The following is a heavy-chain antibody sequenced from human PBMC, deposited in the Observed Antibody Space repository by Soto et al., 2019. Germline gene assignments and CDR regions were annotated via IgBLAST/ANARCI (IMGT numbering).Heavy chain of an antibody. V-gene: IGHV1-18*01. CDR2: ISAYNGNT. CDR3: ARSIAAAVDLDY. CDR1: GYTFSSYG. Sequence: ASVKVSCKASGYTFSSYGISWVRQAPGQGLEWMGWISAYNGNTNYAQKLQGRVTMTTDTSTSTAYMEVRSLRSDDTAVYYCARSIAAAVDLDYWGQGTLDTVSS. J-gene: IGHJ4*02. D-gene: IGHD6-13*01.